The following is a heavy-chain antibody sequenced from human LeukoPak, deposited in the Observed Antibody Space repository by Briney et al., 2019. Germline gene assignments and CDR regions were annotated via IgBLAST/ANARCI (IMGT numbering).Heavy chain of an antibody. Sequence: GASVNVSCKASGYTFTGYYMHWVRQAPGQGLDGMGWINPNSGGTNYAQKFQGRVTMTRDTSISTAYMELSRLRSDDTAVYYCARDLYSSSWYLWFDPWGQGTLVTVSS. CDR3: ARDLYSSSWYLWFDP. V-gene: IGHV1-2*02. CDR2: INPNSGGT. CDR1: GYTFTGYY. D-gene: IGHD6-13*01. J-gene: IGHJ5*02.